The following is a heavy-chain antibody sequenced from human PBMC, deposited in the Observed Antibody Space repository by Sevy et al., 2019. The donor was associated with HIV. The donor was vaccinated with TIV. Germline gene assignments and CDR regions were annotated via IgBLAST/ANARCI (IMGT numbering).Heavy chain of an antibody. Sequence: GGSLRLSCAASGFTFSSYSMNWVHQAPGKGLEWVSYISSSSSNIYYADSVKGRFTISRDNAKNSLYLQMNSLRDEDTAVYYCARGGYYDSSGYYDFDYWGQGTLVTVSS. V-gene: IGHV3-48*02. D-gene: IGHD3-22*01. CDR2: ISSSSSNI. J-gene: IGHJ4*02. CDR1: GFTFSSYS. CDR3: ARGGYYDSSGYYDFDY.